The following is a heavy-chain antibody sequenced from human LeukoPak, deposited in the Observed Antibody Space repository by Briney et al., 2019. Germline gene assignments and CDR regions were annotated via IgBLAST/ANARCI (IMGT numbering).Heavy chain of an antibody. D-gene: IGHD6-19*01. CDR2: IGTIISTT. V-gene: IGHV3-48*03. Sequence: AGSLRLSCAASGFTFGSYGMNWVRQAPGKGLEWVSYIGTIISTTYYADSVKGRFTVSRDDAKSSLYLQMSSLRAEDTAVYYCARNVYDLRGQWLVPGFDYWGQGTLVTVSS. CDR1: GFTFGSYG. CDR3: ARNVYDLRGQWLVPGFDY. J-gene: IGHJ4*02.